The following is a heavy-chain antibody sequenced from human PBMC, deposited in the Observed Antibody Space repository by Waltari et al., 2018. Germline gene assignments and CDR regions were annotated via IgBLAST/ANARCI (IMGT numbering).Heavy chain of an antibody. J-gene: IGHJ4*02. CDR3: ARLYDNSYYNYASDY. CDR1: GYTFNNYG. CDR2: ISGYNGDT. Sequence: QVQLVQSGAEVKKPGASVKFSCKASGYTFNNYGVAWWRQAPGQGLELMGWISGYNGDTKFAQKFQDRLTMTTDTSTDTAYMELRSLRSDDTAVYYCARLYDNSYYNYASDYWGQGTLVTVSS. V-gene: IGHV1-18*01. D-gene: IGHD3-22*01.